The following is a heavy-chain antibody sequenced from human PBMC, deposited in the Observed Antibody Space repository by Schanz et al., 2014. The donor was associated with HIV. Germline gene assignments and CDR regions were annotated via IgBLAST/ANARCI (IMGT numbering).Heavy chain of an antibody. V-gene: IGHV3-23*04. Sequence: VQLVESGGGVVQPGRSLRLSCTASGFTFSSSGMHWVRQAPGKGLEWVAVISGSGGSTYYADSVKGRFTISRDNSENTLFLQVNSLRAEDTAVYYCSTSGYYPPDLWGRGTLVTVSS. CDR3: STSGYYPPDL. D-gene: IGHD3-3*01. CDR2: ISGSGGST. CDR1: GFTFSSSG. J-gene: IGHJ2*01.